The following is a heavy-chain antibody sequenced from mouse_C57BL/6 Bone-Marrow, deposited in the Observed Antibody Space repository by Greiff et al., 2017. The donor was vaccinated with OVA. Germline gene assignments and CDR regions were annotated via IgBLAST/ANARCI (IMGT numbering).Heavy chain of an antibody. Sequence: QVQLQQPGAELVMPGASVKLSCKASGYTFTSYWMHWVRQRPGQGLEWIGEIDPSDSYTNYNQKFKGKSTLTVDKSSSTAYMQLSSLTSEDSAVYYCARLGPDYWGQGTTLTVSS. D-gene: IGHD4-1*01. V-gene: IGHV1-69*01. CDR1: GYTFTSYW. CDR3: ARLGPDY. J-gene: IGHJ2*01. CDR2: IDPSDSYT.